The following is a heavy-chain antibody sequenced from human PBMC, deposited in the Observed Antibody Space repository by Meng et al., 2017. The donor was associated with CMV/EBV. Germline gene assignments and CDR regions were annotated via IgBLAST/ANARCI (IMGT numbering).Heavy chain of an antibody. V-gene: IGHV1-69*05. D-gene: IGHD2-2*01. CDR3: ARQIPRYCSSTSCLTLNWFDP. J-gene: IGHJ5*02. CDR1: GYVFTSYD. Sequence: SVKVSCKASGYVFTSYDINWVRQAPGQGLEWMGGIIPIFGTANYAQKFQGRVTITTDESTSTAYMELSSLRSEDTAVYYCARQIPRYCSSTSCLTLNWFDPWGQGTLVTVSS. CDR2: IIPIFGTA.